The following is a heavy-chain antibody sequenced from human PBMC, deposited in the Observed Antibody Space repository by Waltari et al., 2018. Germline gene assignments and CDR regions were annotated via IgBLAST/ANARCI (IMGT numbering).Heavy chain of an antibody. V-gene: IGHV4-4*09. CDR3: ASLAVAGKGAFDI. CDR1: GGSISSHY. D-gene: IGHD6-19*01. CDR2: IYTSGST. J-gene: IGHJ3*02. Sequence: QVQLQESGPGLVKPSETLSLTCTVSGGSISSHYWSWIRQPAGKGLEWIGYIYTSGSTNYNPSLKSRVTISVDTSKNQFSLKLSSVTAADTAVYYCASLAVAGKGAFDIWGQGTMVTVSS.